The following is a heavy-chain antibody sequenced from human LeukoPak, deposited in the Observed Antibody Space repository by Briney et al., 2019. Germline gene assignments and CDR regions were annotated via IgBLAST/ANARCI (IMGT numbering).Heavy chain of an antibody. V-gene: IGHV3-23*01. Sequence: GGTLRRSCAASGFTFSTYGMSWVRQAPGKGREWVSGISGSGDSTYYAASVKGRFTISRDKSKNTLYLQMNSLRAEDTAVYYCAKSGSTMVRGVMPGYYYYMDVWGKGTTVTISS. CDR3: AKSGSTMVRGVMPGYYYYMDV. J-gene: IGHJ6*03. CDR1: GFTFSTYG. D-gene: IGHD3-10*01. CDR2: ISGSGDST.